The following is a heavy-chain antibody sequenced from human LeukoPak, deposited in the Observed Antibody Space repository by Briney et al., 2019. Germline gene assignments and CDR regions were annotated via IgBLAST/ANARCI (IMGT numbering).Heavy chain of an antibody. V-gene: IGHV4-39*07. CDR1: GSSVSSDGYF. J-gene: IGHJ4*02. CDR3: GTSNRGSFFDY. D-gene: IGHD1-14*01. Sequence: SETLSLTCTVSGSSVSSDGYFWVWIRQPPGKGLEWIGSFYSTVSTFYNPSLQSRVSISLDTSKNQFSLRLSSVTAADTAVFYCGTSNRGSFFDYGGQGTLVTASS. CDR2: FYSTVST.